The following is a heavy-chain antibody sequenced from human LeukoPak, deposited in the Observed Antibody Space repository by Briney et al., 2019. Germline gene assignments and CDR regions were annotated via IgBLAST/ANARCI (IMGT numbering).Heavy chain of an antibody. CDR3: ARARYKYNDY. CDR2: VREDGNEK. CDR1: GFTFNNYA. V-gene: IGHV3-7*05. D-gene: IGHD1-14*01. Sequence: GGSLRLSCAASGFTFNNYAMRWVRQAPGKGPEWVATVREDGNEKYYADSVKGRFTISRDNAENSLYLQMNSLRAEDTAMYYCARARYKYNDYWGQGTLVTVSS. J-gene: IGHJ4*02.